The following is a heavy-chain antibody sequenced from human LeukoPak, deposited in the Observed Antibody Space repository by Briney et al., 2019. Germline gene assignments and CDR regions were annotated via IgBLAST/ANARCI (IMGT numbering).Heavy chain of an antibody. V-gene: IGHV3-20*04. CDR3: ARDLYYYDSSGLYGAFDI. J-gene: IGHJ3*02. D-gene: IGHD3-22*01. CDR1: GFTFDDYG. Sequence: PGGSLRLSCAASGFTFDDYGMSWVRQAPGKGLEWVSGINRNGGSTGYADSVKGRFTISRDNAKNSLYLQMNSLRAEDTAVYYCARDLYYYDSSGLYGAFDIWGQGTMVTVSS. CDR2: INRNGGST.